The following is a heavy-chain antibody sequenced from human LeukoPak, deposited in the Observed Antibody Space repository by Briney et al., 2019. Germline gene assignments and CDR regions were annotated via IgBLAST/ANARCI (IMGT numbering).Heavy chain of an antibody. CDR3: ARVAGGYCSSTSCSGYFQH. Sequence: SVKVSCKASGGTFSSYAISWVRQALGQGLEWMGGIIPNFGTANYAQKFQGGVTITPDESTSTAYMELSSLRSEDTAVYYCARVAGGYCSSTSCSGYFQHWGQGTLVTVSS. D-gene: IGHD2-2*01. CDR1: GGTFSSYA. V-gene: IGHV1-69*13. J-gene: IGHJ1*01. CDR2: IIPNFGTA.